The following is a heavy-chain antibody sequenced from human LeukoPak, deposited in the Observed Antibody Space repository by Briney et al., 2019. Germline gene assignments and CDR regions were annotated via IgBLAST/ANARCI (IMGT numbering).Heavy chain of an antibody. CDR1: GYTFTSYD. D-gene: IGHD1-26*01. Sequence: GSVKVSCKASGYTFTSYDINWVRQATGQGLEWMGWMNPNSGNTGYAQKFQGRVTMTRNTSISTAYMELSSLRSEDTAVYYCARFRMEGATTGPYNWIDPWGQGTLVTVSS. J-gene: IGHJ5*02. CDR2: MNPNSGNT. CDR3: ARFRMEGATTGPYNWIDP. V-gene: IGHV1-8*01.